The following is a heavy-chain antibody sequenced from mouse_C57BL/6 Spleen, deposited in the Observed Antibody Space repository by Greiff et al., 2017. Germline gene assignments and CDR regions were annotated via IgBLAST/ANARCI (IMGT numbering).Heavy chain of an antibody. Sequence: EVKVEESGGGLVKPGGSLKLSCAASGFTFSSYALSWVRQTPEKRLEWVATISDGGSYTYYPDNVKGRFTISRDNATNNLYLQMSHLKSEDTAMYYGARERGLRGNYAMDYWGQGTSVTVSS. CDR3: ARERGLRGNYAMDY. V-gene: IGHV5-4*01. CDR1: GFTFSSYA. CDR2: ISDGGSYT. D-gene: IGHD2-4*01. J-gene: IGHJ4*01.